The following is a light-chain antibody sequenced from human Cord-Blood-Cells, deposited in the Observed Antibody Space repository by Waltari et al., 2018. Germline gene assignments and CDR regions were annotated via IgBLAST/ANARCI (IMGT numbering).Light chain of an antibody. J-gene: IGLJ1*01. CDR3: CSYAGSSTFYV. Sequence: QSALTQPASVSGSPAQSLTISCTGTSSDVGSYNLVTWYQQHPDKAPKLMIYEGSKRPSGVSNRFSGSKSGNTASLTISGLQAEDEADYYCCSYAGSSTFYVFGTGTKVTVL. V-gene: IGLV2-23*03. CDR1: SSDVGSYNL. CDR2: EGS.